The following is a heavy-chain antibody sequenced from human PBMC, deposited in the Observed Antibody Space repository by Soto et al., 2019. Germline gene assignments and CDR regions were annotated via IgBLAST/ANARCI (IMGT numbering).Heavy chain of an antibody. CDR2: IYYSGST. J-gene: IGHJ4*02. V-gene: IGHV4-39*01. CDR3: ARHFSVDHFDY. D-gene: IGHD3-9*01. Sequence: SETLSLTCTVSGDSITSNSYFWAWIRQPPGKGLEWIGSIYYSGSTYHNPSLKSRVTISVDRSNNQFSLKLSSVTAADTAVYYCARHFSVDHFDYWGQGALVTVSS. CDR1: GDSITSNSYF.